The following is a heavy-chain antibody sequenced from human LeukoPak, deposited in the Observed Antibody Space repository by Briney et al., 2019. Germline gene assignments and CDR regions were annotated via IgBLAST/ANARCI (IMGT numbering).Heavy chain of an antibody. J-gene: IGHJ4*02. CDR3: ARGGSDYGTRGYFDY. Sequence: SQTLSLTCAVSGGSISSGGYSWSWIRQPPGKGLEWIGYIYHSGSTHYNPSLKSRVTISVDRSKNQYSLKLSSVTAADTAVYYCARGGSDYGTRGYFDYWGQGILVTVSS. V-gene: IGHV4-30-2*01. D-gene: IGHD4-17*01. CDR2: IYHSGST. CDR1: GGSISSGGYS.